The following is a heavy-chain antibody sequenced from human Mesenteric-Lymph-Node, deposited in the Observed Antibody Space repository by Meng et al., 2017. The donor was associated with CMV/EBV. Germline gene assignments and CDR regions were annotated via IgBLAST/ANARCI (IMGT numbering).Heavy chain of an antibody. D-gene: IGHD2-2*02. CDR3: ARDSTRYCSSTSCYTGYFQH. CDR1: GFTFSTYS. J-gene: IGHJ1*01. CDR2: ISSSSSTL. V-gene: IGHV3-48*01. Sequence: GGSLRLSCAASGFTFSTYSMNWVRQAPGKGLEWVAYISSSSSTLYYADSVKGRFTISRDNAKNSLYLQMNSLRAEDTAVYYCARDSTRYCSSTSCYTGYFQHWGQGTLVTVSS.